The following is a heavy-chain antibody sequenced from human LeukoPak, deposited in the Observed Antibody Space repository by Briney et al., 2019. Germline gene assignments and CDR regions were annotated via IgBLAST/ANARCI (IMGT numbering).Heavy chain of an antibody. J-gene: IGHJ4*02. CDR1: GGSFSGYY. V-gene: IGHV4-34*01. D-gene: IGHD2-15*01. CDR3: ARVLSVAAGVDY. Sequence: ASETLSLTCAVYGGSFSGYYWSWIRQPPGKGLEWIGEINHSGSTNYNPSLKSRVTISVDTSKNQFSLKLSSVTAADTAVYYCARVLSVAAGVDYWGQGTLVTVSS. CDR2: INHSGST.